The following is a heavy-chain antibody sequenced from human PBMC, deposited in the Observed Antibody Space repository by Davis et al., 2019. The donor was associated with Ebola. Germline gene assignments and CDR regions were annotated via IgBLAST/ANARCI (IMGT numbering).Heavy chain of an antibody. CDR2: INPNSGGT. J-gene: IGHJ6*02. CDR1: GYTFTGYY. CDR3: ARGQDLSIGGMLYYYGMDV. D-gene: IGHD3-16*02. Sequence: GESLKVSCKASGYTFTGYYMHWVRQAPGQGLEWMGWINPNSGGTNYAQKFQGWVTMTRDTSISTAYMELSSLRSEDTAVYYCARGQDLSIGGMLYYYGMDVWGQGTTVTVSS. V-gene: IGHV1-2*04.